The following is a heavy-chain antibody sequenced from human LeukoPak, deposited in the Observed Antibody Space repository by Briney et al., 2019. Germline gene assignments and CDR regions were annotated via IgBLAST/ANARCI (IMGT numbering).Heavy chain of an antibody. CDR3: ARDATGYLTFYYMDV. CDR2: IYYSGNT. CDR1: GGSISSSSFY. V-gene: IGHV4-39*01. D-gene: IGHD6-13*01. J-gene: IGHJ6*03. Sequence: PSETLSLTCTVSGGSISSSSFYWGWIRQPPGKGLECIGSIYYSGNTNYNPSLKSRVTISVDMSKNQFSLKLSSVTAADTAVYYCARDATGYLTFYYMDVWGKGTTVTVSS.